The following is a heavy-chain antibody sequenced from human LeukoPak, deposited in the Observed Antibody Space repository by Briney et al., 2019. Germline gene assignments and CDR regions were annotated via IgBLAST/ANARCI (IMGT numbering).Heavy chain of an antibody. CDR3: AKDNRRYYTSGPNPDSLH. V-gene: IGHV3-9*01. J-gene: IGHJ4*02. CDR1: GFIFNNYA. Sequence: GGSLRLSCAGSGFIFNNYAMHWVRQPPGKGLEWVSGISWNSGTIDYADSVRGRFTISRDNAKNSLYLQMDSLRVEDTAFYYCAKDNRRYYTSGPNPDSLHWGQGALVTVSS. CDR2: ISWNSGTI. D-gene: IGHD6-19*01.